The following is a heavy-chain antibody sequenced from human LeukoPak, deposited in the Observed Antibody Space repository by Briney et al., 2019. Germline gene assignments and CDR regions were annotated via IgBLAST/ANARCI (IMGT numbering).Heavy chain of an antibody. CDR2: IYYSGST. Sequence: SETLSLTCTVSGGSINSYYWSWIRQPPGKGLEWIGYIYYSGSTNYNPSLKSRVTISVDTSKNQFSLKLSSVTAADTAVYYCARAYGDYLWGQGTLVTVSS. CDR3: ARAYGDYL. J-gene: IGHJ5*02. CDR1: GGSINSYY. D-gene: IGHD4-17*01. V-gene: IGHV4-59*08.